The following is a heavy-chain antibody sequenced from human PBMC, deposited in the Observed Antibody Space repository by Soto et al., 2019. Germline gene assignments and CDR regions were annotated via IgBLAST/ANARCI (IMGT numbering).Heavy chain of an antibody. Sequence: SETLSLTCTVSGGSISSYYWSWIRQPPGKGLEWIGYIYYSGSTNYNPSLKSRVTISVHTSKNQFSLKLSSVTAADTAVYYCARRYYDILTGYYAPDYYYYYMDVWGKGTTVTVSS. D-gene: IGHD3-9*01. V-gene: IGHV4-59*08. CDR1: GGSISSYY. CDR2: IYYSGST. CDR3: ARRYYDILTGYYAPDYYYYYMDV. J-gene: IGHJ6*03.